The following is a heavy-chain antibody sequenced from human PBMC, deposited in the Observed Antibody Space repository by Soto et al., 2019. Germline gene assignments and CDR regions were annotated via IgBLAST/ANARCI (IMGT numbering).Heavy chain of an antibody. J-gene: IGHJ6*01. D-gene: IGHD3-10*01. V-gene: IGHV4-30-2*01. CDR3: AVSGKSGMDV. CDR1: GGSISRGGFS. Sequence: QLQLQESGSRLVQSSQTLSLTCGVSGGSISRGGFSWSWIRQAPGKGLEWIGYIYNSGKSYYDPSLASRVTMSIDGAKISFSLNLTSVTGADTAVYYCAVSGKSGMDVWGQGTSVIVSS. CDR2: IYNSGKS.